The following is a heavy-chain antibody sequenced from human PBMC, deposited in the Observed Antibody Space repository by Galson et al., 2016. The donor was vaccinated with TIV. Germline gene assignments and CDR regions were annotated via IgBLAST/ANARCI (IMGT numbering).Heavy chain of an antibody. CDR3: ARPPYCGGDCYKYDS. CDR2: INAGNGNT. Sequence: SVKVSCKASGYTFTHHPIHWVRQAPGQRLEWMGWINAGNGNTKYSQKFQGRVTITRDTSATTVYMDLSSLTSEDTAVYYCARPPYCGGDCYKYDSWGQGTLVTASS. D-gene: IGHD2-21*01. CDR1: GYTFTHHP. J-gene: IGHJ4*02. V-gene: IGHV1-3*01.